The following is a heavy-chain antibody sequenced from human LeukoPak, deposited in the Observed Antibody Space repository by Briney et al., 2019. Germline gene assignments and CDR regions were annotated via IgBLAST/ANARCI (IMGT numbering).Heavy chain of an antibody. J-gene: IGHJ1*01. Sequence: KPGGSLRLSCSASGFTFSSYNMNWVRQAPGKGLEWVSSITSSGSHIYYADLVKGRFTISRDNAKNSLFLQMNSLRPEDTALYYCARDEGSSRTPFQHWGQGTLVTVSS. CDR3: ARDEGSSRTPFQH. V-gene: IGHV3-21*01. CDR1: GFTFSSYN. CDR2: ITSSGSHI.